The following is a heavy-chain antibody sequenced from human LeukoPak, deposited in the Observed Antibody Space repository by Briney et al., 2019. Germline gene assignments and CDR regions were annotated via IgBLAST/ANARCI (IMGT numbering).Heavy chain of an antibody. V-gene: IGHV3-33*01. D-gene: IGHD6-13*01. Sequence: GGSLRLSCVGSGFTFSTYGMHGVRQAPGKGLEWVAVIWYDGSKKYYADSVKGRFTISRDNSENTLYLQMNSLRAEDTAVYYCARDTGRDSSSSFDPWGQGTLVTASS. J-gene: IGHJ5*02. CDR3: ARDTGRDSSSSFDP. CDR1: GFTFSTYG. CDR2: IWYDGSKK.